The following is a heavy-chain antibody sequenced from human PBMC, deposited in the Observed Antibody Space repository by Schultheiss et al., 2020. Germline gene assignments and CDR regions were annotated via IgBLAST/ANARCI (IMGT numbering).Heavy chain of an antibody. V-gene: IGHV4-34*01. CDR3: ARDGGREDIVVVPAASLDV. CDR1: GGSFSGYY. Sequence: SQTLSLTCAVYGGSFSGYYWSWIRQPPGKGLEWIGEINHSGSTNYSPSLKSRVTMSVDTSKNQFSLKLSSVTAADTAVYYCARDGGREDIVVVPAASLDVWGQGTTVTVYS. J-gene: IGHJ6*02. CDR2: INHSGST. D-gene: IGHD2-2*01.